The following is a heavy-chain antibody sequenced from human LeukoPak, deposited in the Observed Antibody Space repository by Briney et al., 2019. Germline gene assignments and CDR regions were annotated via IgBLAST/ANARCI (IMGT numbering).Heavy chain of an antibody. J-gene: IGHJ3*02. CDR2: IYYSGST. D-gene: IGHD3-22*01. V-gene: IGHV4-59*01. CDR1: GGSISSYY. Sequence: SETLSLTCTVSGGSISSYYWSWIRQPPGKGLEWIGYIYYSGSTNYNPSLKSRVTTSVDTSKNQFSLKLSSVTAADTAVYYCARVAYYYDSSGYYSRYDAFDIWGQGTMVTVSS. CDR3: ARVAYYYDSSGYYSRYDAFDI.